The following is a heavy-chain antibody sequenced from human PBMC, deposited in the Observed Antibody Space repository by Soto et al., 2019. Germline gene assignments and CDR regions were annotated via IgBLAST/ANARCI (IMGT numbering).Heavy chain of an antibody. Sequence: GGSLRLSCIASGFTLSTYNVTWVRQAPGKGLEWLSYISKSSTTINYADSVKGRFTISRDNAKNSVYLEMSSLRDEDSAVYYCARDPPNFYYYGMDVWGQGTTVTVSS. CDR3: ARDPPNFYYYGMDV. D-gene: IGHD2-8*01. CDR1: GFTLSTYN. J-gene: IGHJ6*02. CDR2: ISKSSTTI. V-gene: IGHV3-48*02.